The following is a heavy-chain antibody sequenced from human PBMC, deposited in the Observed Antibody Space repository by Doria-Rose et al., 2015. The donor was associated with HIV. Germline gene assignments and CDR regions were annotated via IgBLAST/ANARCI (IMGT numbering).Heavy chain of an antibody. CDR3: ARIKSSRWYHKYYFDF. CDR1: GVSLSSPGMG. J-gene: IGHJ4*02. Sequence: SGPVLVKPTETLTLTCTVSGVSLSSPGMGVSWIRQPPGKALEWLANIFSDDERSYTTSLKSRLTISRATAKRQVVLTMTDMDPVDTATYYCARIKSSRWYHKYYFDFWGQGTLVIVSA. V-gene: IGHV2-26*01. D-gene: IGHD6-13*01. CDR2: IFSDDER.